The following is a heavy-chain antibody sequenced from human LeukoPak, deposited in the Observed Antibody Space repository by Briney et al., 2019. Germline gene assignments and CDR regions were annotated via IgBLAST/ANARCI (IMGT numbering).Heavy chain of an antibody. Sequence: GASVKVSCKASEYTFTGYYMHWVRQAPGQGLEWMGWINPNSGGTNYAQQFQGRATMTRDTSITTAYMELSRLRSDDTAVYYCAPLGYCSGSTCYNGNWGQGTLVTVSS. J-gene: IGHJ4*02. CDR1: EYTFTGYY. D-gene: IGHD2-15*01. CDR3: APLGYCSGSTCYNGN. V-gene: IGHV1-2*02. CDR2: INPNSGGT.